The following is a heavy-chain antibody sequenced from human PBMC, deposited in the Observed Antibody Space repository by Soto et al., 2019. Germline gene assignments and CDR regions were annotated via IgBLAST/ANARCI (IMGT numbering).Heavy chain of an antibody. J-gene: IGHJ6*02. CDR1: GFTFSSYG. CDR2: ISYDGSNK. CDR3: AKGPAIVLVPAAMNYYYGMDV. D-gene: IGHD2-2*01. Sequence: QVQLVESGGGVVQPGRSLKPSCEASGFTFSSYGMHWVRQAPGKGREGGAVISYDGSNKYYADSVKGRFTISRDNSKNTLYLQMNSLRAEDTAVYYCAKGPAIVLVPAAMNYYYGMDVWGQGTTVTVSS. V-gene: IGHV3-30*18.